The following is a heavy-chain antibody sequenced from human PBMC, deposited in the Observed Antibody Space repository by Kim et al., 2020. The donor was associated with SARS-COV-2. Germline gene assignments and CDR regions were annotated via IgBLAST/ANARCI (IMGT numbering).Heavy chain of an antibody. V-gene: IGHV3-48*02. Sequence: YADSVKGRFTISRDNAKKLFYLQLSSLRDEDTAVYYCTRGRAGDMDVWGKGTTVTVSS. CDR3: TRGRAGDMDV. D-gene: IGHD6-13*01. J-gene: IGHJ6*03.